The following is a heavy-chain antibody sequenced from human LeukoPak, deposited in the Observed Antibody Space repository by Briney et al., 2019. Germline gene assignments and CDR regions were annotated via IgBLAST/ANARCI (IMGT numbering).Heavy chain of an antibody. CDR3: ARDVGHLTGDYFDY. D-gene: IGHD7-27*01. V-gene: IGHV1-18*01. Sequence: ASVKVSCTASGYTFTSYGISWVRQAPGQGLEWMGWISAYNGNTNYAQKIQGRVTMTRDTSTSTVYMELSSLRSEDTAVYYCARDVGHLTGDYFDYWGQGTLVTVSS. CDR2: ISAYNGNT. CDR1: GYTFTSYG. J-gene: IGHJ4*02.